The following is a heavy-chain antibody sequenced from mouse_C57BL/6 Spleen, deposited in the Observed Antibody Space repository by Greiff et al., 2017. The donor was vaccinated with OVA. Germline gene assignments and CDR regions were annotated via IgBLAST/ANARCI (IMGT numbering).Heavy chain of an antibody. CDR2: INPNNGGT. J-gene: IGHJ2*01. D-gene: IGHD4-1*01. V-gene: IGHV1-26*01. Sequence: VQLQQSGPELVKPGASVKISCKASGYTFTDYYMNWVKQSHGKSLEWIGDINPNNGGTSYNQKFKGKATLTVDKSSSTAYMELRSLTSEDSAVYYCATGREDYWGQGTTLTVSS. CDR1: GYTFTDYY. CDR3: ATGREDY.